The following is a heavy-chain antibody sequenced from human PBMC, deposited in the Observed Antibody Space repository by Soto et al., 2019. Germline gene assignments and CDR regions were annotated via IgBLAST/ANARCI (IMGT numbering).Heavy chain of an antibody. Sequence: SETLSLTCIVSAGSISSTTYYWGWIRQPPGKGLEWIGKIYYSGSTNYNPSLKSRVTISVDTSKNQFSLKLSSVTAADTAVYYCAREASEYSSSDWFDPWGQGTLVTVSS. CDR3: AREASEYSSSDWFDP. CDR1: AGSISSTTYY. CDR2: IYYSGST. D-gene: IGHD6-6*01. J-gene: IGHJ5*02. V-gene: IGHV4-39*02.